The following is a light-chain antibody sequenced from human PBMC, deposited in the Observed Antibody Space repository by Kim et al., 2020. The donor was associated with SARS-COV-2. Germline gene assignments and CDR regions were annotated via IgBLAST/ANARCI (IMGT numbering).Light chain of an antibody. CDR1: SSNIGSNY. CDR2: RNN. CDR3: AAWDDSFWV. J-gene: IGLJ3*02. V-gene: IGLV1-47*01. Sequence: PGERVTISCSGSSSNIGSNYVYWYQQLPGTAPKLLIYRNNQRPSGVPDRFSGSKSGTSASLAISGLRSEDEADYYCAAWDDSFWVFGGGTQLTVL.